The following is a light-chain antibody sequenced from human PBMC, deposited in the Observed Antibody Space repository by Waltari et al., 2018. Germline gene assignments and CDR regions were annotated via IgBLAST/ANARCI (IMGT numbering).Light chain of an antibody. CDR1: SSDVGSHHF. Sequence: QSALTQPASVSGSPGQSITISCTESSSDVGSHHFVSWYQQHPGKAPKVMIYEDNKRPAGLSNRFSGSKSGNTASLTISGLQADDEADYYCCSYAGGSPRWVFGGGTKLTVL. CDR2: EDN. J-gene: IGLJ3*02. V-gene: IGLV2-23*01. CDR3: CSYAGGSPRWV.